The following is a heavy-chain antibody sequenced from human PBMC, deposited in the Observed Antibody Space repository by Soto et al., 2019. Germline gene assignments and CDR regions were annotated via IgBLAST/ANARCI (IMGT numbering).Heavy chain of an antibody. Sequence: SVKVSCKASGGTFSSYAISWVRQAPGQGLEWMGGIIPIFGTANYAQKFQGRVTITADESTSTAYMELSSLRSEDTAVYYCARDQDYARAFDIWGQGTMVTVSS. CDR2: IIPIFGTA. CDR1: GGTFSSYA. D-gene: IGHD4-17*01. V-gene: IGHV1-69*13. CDR3: ARDQDYARAFDI. J-gene: IGHJ3*02.